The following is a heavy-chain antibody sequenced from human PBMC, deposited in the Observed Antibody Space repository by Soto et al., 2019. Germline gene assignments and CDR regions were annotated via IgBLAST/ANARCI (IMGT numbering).Heavy chain of an antibody. D-gene: IGHD3-16*02. CDR3: ARSEVIPEGCDY. CDR1: GYIFTTYA. V-gene: IGHV1-3*01. Sequence: ASVKVSCKASGYIFTTYALHWVRQAPGQGLEWMGWINAGKGNTKYSQKFQDRVTITRDTSASVAYMELSSLASEDTAVYYCARSEVIPEGCDYWGQGTLVTVSS. J-gene: IGHJ4*02. CDR2: INAGKGNT.